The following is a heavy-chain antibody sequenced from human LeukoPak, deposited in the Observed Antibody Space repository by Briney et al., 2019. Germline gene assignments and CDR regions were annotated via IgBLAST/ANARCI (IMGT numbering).Heavy chain of an antibody. CDR2: ISGSGGST. CDR3: AKPPMARQWLVPYYFDY. D-gene: IGHD6-19*01. V-gene: IGHV3-23*01. J-gene: IGHJ4*02. Sequence: PGGSLRLSCAASGFTFSSYAMSWVRQAPGKGLEWVSAISGSGGSTYYADSVKGRFTISRDNSKNTLYLQMNSLRAEDTAVYYCAKPPMARQWLVPYYFDYWGQGTLVTVSS. CDR1: GFTFSSYA.